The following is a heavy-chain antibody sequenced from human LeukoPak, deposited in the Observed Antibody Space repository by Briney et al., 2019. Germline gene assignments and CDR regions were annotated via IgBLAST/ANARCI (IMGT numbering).Heavy chain of an antibody. Sequence: ASVKVSXKASGGTFSSYAISWVRQAPGQGLEWMGRIIPIFGTANYAQKFQGRVTITTDESTSTAYMELSSLRSEDTAVYYCARRTTVTTSGYYYYYMDVWGKGTTVTVSS. CDR1: GGTFSSYA. D-gene: IGHD4-11*01. V-gene: IGHV1-69*05. CDR3: ARRTTVTTSGYYYYYMDV. J-gene: IGHJ6*03. CDR2: IIPIFGTA.